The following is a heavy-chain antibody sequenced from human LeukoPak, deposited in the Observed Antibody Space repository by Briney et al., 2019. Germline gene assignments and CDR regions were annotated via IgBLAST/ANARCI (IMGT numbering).Heavy chain of an antibody. V-gene: IGHV3-7*01. CDR1: GFTFSSYW. CDR2: IKQDGSEK. Sequence: QTGGSLRLSCAASGFTFSSYWMSWVRQAPGKGLEWVANIKQDGSEKYYGDSVKGRFTISRDNAKNSLYLQMNSLRAEDTAVYYCARDLRGGYFFDDGQYWGQGTLVTVSS. D-gene: IGHD1-26*01. CDR3: ARDLRGGYFFDDGQY. J-gene: IGHJ4*02.